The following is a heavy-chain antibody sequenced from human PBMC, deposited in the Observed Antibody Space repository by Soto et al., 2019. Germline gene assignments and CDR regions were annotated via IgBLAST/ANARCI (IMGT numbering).Heavy chain of an antibody. CDR3: AKYYYDSSGYYSDYYYGMDV. J-gene: IGHJ6*02. CDR1: GGTFSSYA. V-gene: IGHV1-69*13. D-gene: IGHD3-22*01. Sequence: SVKVSCKASGGTFSSYAISWMRQAPGQGLEWMGGIIPIFGTANYAQKFQGRVTITADESTSTAYMELSSLRSEDTAVYYCAKYYYDSSGYYSDYYYGMDVWGQGTTVTVSS. CDR2: IIPIFGTA.